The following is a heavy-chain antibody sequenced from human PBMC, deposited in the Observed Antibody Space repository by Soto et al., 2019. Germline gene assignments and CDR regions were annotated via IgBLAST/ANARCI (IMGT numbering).Heavy chain of an antibody. CDR1: GYSIRSGYF. CDR2: ISHSGST. V-gene: IGHV4-38-2*01. Sequence: PSETLSLTCADSGYSIRSGYFWGWVRQPPGKGLEWIGSISHSGSTYYNPSLKSRVTISVDTSKNQFSLKLSSVTAADTAVYYCARVAYYDSSGYYYYFDYWGQGTLVTVSS. CDR3: ARVAYYDSSGYYYYFDY. J-gene: IGHJ4*02. D-gene: IGHD3-22*01.